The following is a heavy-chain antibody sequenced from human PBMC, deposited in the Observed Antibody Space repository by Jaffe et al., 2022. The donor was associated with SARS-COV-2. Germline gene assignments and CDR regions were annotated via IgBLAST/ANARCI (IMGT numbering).Heavy chain of an antibody. V-gene: IGHV3-48*02. D-gene: IGHD2-2*01. J-gene: IGHJ6*02. Sequence: EVQLVESGGGLVQPGGSLRLSCAASGFTFSSYSMNWVRQAPGKGLEWVSYISSSSSTIYYADSVKGRFTISRDNAKNSLYLQMNSLRDEDTAVYYCARGARVPAALSSYEELNYYGMDVWGQGTTVTVSS. CDR3: ARGARVPAALSSYEELNYYGMDV. CDR2: ISSSSSTI. CDR1: GFTFSSYS.